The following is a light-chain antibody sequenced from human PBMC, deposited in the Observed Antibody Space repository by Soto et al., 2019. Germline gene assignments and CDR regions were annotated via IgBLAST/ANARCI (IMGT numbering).Light chain of an antibody. Sequence: QSALTQPASVSGSPGQSITISCVGTSGDIGDYNYVSWYQQLPGKVPKVIIYDVSNRPSGVSYRFSGTKSGNTASLTVSGLQAEDEADYYCCSDTRSGTLIFGTGTKVTVL. V-gene: IGLV2-14*01. J-gene: IGLJ1*01. CDR2: DVS. CDR1: SGDIGDYNY. CDR3: CSDTRSGTLI.